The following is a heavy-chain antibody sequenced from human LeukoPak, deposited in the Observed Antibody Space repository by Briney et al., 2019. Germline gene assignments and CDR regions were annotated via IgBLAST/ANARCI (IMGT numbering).Heavy chain of an antibody. CDR2: LYRVGSA. V-gene: IGHV3-53*01. Sequence: PGGSLRLSCAASGFTLCGYYMNWVRQAPGKGLEWVSDLYRVGSAYYTDSAKGRFTISRDNSNNALHLQMNSLRAEDTAVYYCARSKVETGRYFYYYMDVWGKGTTVTVSS. CDR1: GFTLCGYY. D-gene: IGHD4-23*01. J-gene: IGHJ6*03. CDR3: ARSKVETGRYFYYYMDV.